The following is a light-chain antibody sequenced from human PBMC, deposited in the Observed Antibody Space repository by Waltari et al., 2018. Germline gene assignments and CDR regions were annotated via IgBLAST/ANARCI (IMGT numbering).Light chain of an antibody. J-gene: IGKJ4*01. CDR1: QTISHSSNNKYY. Sequence: DIVMTQSRDSLSVSLGERATMKGKLSQTISHSSNNKYYLAWYQQKPGQPPKPLISWAPTRDSGVPERFSGSESGSDFTLTSTSLQAEDVAVYYCQQYFTTPTFGGGTKVEIK. V-gene: IGKV4-1*01. CDR2: WAP. CDR3: QQYFTTPT.